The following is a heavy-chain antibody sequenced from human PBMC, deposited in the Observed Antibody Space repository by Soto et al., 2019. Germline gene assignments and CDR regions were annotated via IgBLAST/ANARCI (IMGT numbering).Heavy chain of an antibody. CDR3: ARFYYDSSGYLPSPYYYYYGMDV. D-gene: IGHD3-22*01. J-gene: IGHJ6*01. CDR2: IKQDGSEK. V-gene: IGHV3-7*04. Sequence: PAGSLRLSYAASGFTFSIYWMSWVRQAPGKGLEWVANIKQDGSEKYYVDSVKGRFTISRDNAKNSLYLQMNSLRAEDTAVYYCARFYYDSSGYLPSPYYYYYGMDVWG. CDR1: GFTFSIYW.